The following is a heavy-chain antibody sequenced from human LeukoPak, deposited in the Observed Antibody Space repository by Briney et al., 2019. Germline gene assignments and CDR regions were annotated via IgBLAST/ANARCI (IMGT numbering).Heavy chain of an antibody. Sequence: QPGRSLRLSCAASGFTFSSYAMHWVRQAPGKGLEWVAVISYDGSNKYYADSVKGRFTISRDNSKNTLYLQMNSLRAEDTAVYYCARDLGYYDILTGLGYWGQGTLVTVSS. J-gene: IGHJ4*02. CDR2: ISYDGSNK. CDR1: GFTFSSYA. V-gene: IGHV3-30-3*01. CDR3: ARDLGYYDILTGLGY. D-gene: IGHD3-9*01.